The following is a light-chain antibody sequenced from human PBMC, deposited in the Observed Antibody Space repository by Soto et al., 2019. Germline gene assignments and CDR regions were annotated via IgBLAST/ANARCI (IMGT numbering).Light chain of an antibody. CDR2: DAS. V-gene: IGKV3-11*01. J-gene: IGKJ4*01. CDR3: QQRSNWLT. CDR1: QSVSSY. Sequence: EIVSTQSPATLSLSPGERATLSCRASQSVSSYLAWYQQKPGQAPRLLIYDASNRATGIPARFSGSGYGTDFTLNISSLEPEDFAVYYCQQRSNWLTFGGGTKVEIK.